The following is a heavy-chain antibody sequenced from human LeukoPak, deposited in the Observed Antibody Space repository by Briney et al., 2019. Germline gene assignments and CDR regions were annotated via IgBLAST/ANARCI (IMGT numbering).Heavy chain of an antibody. Sequence: GGSLRLSCAASGFTFSSCGMHWVRQAPGKGLEWVAFISYDGNNKYYADSVKGRFTISRDNAKNSLYLQMNSLRAEDTAVYYCAGEPGYSSGWLDYWGQGTLVTVSS. D-gene: IGHD6-19*01. CDR2: ISYDGNNK. J-gene: IGHJ4*02. CDR3: AGEPGYSSGWLDY. V-gene: IGHV3-30*03. CDR1: GFTFSSCG.